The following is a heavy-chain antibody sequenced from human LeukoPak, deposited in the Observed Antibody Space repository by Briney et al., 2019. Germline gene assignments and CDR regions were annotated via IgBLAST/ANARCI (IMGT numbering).Heavy chain of an antibody. D-gene: IGHD5-24*01. CDR3: ARGRDGSRHTWTPQILFFDY. Sequence: SETLSLTCTVSGGSISSYYWSWIRQPAGKGLEWIGRIYTSGSTNYNPSLKSRVTMSVDTSKNQFSLKLSSVTAADTAVYYCARGRDGSRHTWTPQILFFDYWGQGTLVTVSS. V-gene: IGHV4-4*07. CDR2: IYTSGST. CDR1: GGSISSYY. J-gene: IGHJ4*02.